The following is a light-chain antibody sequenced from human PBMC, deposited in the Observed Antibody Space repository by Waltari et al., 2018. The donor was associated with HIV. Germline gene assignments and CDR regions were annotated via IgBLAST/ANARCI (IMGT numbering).Light chain of an antibody. V-gene: IGLV3-1*01. CDR1: ELGDKY. J-gene: IGLJ2*01. CDR2: QDI. CDR3: QAWDSSAGV. Sequence: SYELTQPPSLSVSPGQTASITCSGDELGDKYAFWYQQKPGQSPVLVIYQDIKRPSGIPERFPGSNSGNTATLTISGTQALDEADYYCQAWDSSAGVFGGGTKLTVL.